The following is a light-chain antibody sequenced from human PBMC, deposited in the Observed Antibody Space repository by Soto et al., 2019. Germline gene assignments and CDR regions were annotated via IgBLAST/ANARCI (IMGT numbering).Light chain of an antibody. Sequence: QSALTQPRSVSGSPGQSVTISCTGTSSDVGGYNYVSWYQQHPGKAPKLMIYDVSKRPSGVPDRFSGSKSGNTASLTISGLQAEDEADYYCCSYAEWVFGGGTKLTVL. V-gene: IGLV2-11*01. CDR1: SSDVGGYNY. CDR2: DVS. J-gene: IGLJ3*02. CDR3: CSYAEWV.